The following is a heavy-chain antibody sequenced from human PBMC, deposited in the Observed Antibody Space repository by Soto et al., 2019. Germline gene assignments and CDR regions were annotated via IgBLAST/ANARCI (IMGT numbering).Heavy chain of an antibody. CDR1: GYTFTSYW. CDR2: IYPGDSDT. Sequence: GESLKISCKRSGYTFTSYWIAWVFHMPGKGLEWMGIIYPGDSDTRYSPSFQGQVTISADKSITTAYLQWSSLKASDTAMYYCARHIPAAGDYYGMDVWGQGTTVTVSS. V-gene: IGHV5-51*01. D-gene: IGHD2-2*01. CDR3: ARHIPAAGDYYGMDV. J-gene: IGHJ6*02.